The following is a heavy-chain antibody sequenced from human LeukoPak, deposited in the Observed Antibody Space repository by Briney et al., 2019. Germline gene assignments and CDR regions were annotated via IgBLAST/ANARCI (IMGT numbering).Heavy chain of an antibody. CDR3: VRLDRSPRYYFDY. D-gene: IGHD1-26*01. CDR2: ISYSGST. V-gene: IGHV4-39*01. CDR1: GGSISTGSYY. J-gene: IGHJ4*02. Sequence: SETLSLTCTVSGGSISTGSYYWGWIRQPPGRGLEWTGSISYSGSTYYNPSLKSRVTIFVDTSKNQFSLKLNSVTAADTAVYHCVRLDRSPRYYFDYWGQGTLVTVSS.